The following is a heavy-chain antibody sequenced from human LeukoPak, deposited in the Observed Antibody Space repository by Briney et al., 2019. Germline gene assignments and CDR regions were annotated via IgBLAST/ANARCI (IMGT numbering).Heavy chain of an antibody. CDR2: ISGGGGST. D-gene: IGHD2-15*01. Sequence: RGSLRLSCAASGFTFDDYAMHWVRQAPGKGLEWVSLISGGGGSTYYAESVKGRFTISRDNNKNSLYLQLNSLRTEDTAFYYCAKDLGPSGAAWFDPWGQGTLVTVSS. CDR1: GFTFDDYA. J-gene: IGHJ5*02. V-gene: IGHV3-43*02. CDR3: AKDLGPSGAAWFDP.